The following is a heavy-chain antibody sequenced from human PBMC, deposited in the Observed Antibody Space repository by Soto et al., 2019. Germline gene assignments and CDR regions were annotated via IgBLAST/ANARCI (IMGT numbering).Heavy chain of an antibody. CDR1: GGTFSSYA. CDR2: IIPIFGTA. Sequence: AASVKVSCKASGGTFSSYAISWVRQAPGQGLEWMGGIIPIFGTANYAQKFQGRVTITADESTSTAYMELSSLRSEDTAVYYCAREDTAMVVFDYWGQGTLVTVSS. CDR3: AREDTAMVVFDY. D-gene: IGHD5-18*01. V-gene: IGHV1-69*13. J-gene: IGHJ4*02.